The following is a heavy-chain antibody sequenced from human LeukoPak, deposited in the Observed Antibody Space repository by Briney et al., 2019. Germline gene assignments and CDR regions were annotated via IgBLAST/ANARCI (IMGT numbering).Heavy chain of an antibody. D-gene: IGHD2-15*01. J-gene: IGHJ4*02. CDR3: ARATSCSSGDCYAEY. CDR1: GYSFNTYW. Sequence: GESLKISCKGSGYSFNTYWVGWVRQMPGKGLECMRFIYVGDSDTRYRPSFQGQVTISADKSISTGFLQWSSLKASDTAIYYCARATSCSSGDCYAEYWGQGTLVTVSS. CDR2: IYVGDSDT. V-gene: IGHV5-51*01.